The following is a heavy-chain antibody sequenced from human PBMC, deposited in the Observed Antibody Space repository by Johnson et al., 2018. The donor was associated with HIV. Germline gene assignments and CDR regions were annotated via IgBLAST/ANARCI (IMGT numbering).Heavy chain of an antibody. V-gene: IGHV3-23*04. CDR1: GLTFSNYA. Sequence: EQLVESGGGLVQPGGSLRLSCAASGLTFSNYAMSWVRQGPGKVLEWVSAIGASGGRTFYVDSVKGRVTIARDNSKNKLYLQMNSRRAEDTDVDYCAKPRYYDNAFEMWGQGTMVTVSS. D-gene: IGHD3-16*01. CDR3: AKPRYYDNAFEM. CDR2: IGASGGRT. J-gene: IGHJ3*02.